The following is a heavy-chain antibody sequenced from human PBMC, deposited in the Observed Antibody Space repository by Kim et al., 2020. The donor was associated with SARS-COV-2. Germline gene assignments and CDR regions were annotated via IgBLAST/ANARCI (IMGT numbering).Heavy chain of an antibody. V-gene: IGHV3-30*04. J-gene: IGHJ3*02. CDR2: ISYDGSNK. CDR1: GFTFSSYA. Sequence: GGSLRLSCAASGFTFSSYAMHWVRQAPGKGLEWVAVISYDGSNKYYADSVKGRFTISRDNSKNTLYLQMNSLRAGDTAVYYCAREWPSDAFDIWGQGTMVTVSS. D-gene: IGHD5-12*01. CDR3: AREWPSDAFDI.